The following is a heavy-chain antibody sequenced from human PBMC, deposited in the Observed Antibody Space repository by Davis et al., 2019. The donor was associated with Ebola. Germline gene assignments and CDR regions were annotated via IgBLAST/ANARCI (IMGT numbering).Heavy chain of an antibody. CDR3: ARDRGGGGRYYQDGAPFI. Sequence: SETLSLTCTVFGDSISSGGYYWSWIRQHPGEGLEWIGYFYYSGTTYYNPSLKSRLTISVDTSKNQFSLKLNSVTAADTAVYYCARDRGGGGRYYQDGAPFIWGQGTLVTVSS. V-gene: IGHV4-31*03. CDR2: FYYSGTT. CDR1: GDSISSGGYY. J-gene: IGHJ4*02. D-gene: IGHD2-15*01.